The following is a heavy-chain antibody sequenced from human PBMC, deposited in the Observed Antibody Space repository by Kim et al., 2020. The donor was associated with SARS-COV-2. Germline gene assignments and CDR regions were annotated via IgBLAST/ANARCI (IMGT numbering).Heavy chain of an antibody. CDR2: IGGGGTKT. J-gene: IGHJ3*02. Sequence: GGSLRLSCAASGFIFSSYGMPWVRHAPGKGLEWVAGIGGGGTKTDSADAVEGLFTISGDDSKTTFYLLISNLRGDNAARYCGVEDQMMSNGACDACDIGG. V-gene: IGHV3-23*01. CDR1: GFIFSSYG. D-gene: IGHD2-8*01. CDR3: VEDQMMSNGACDACDI.